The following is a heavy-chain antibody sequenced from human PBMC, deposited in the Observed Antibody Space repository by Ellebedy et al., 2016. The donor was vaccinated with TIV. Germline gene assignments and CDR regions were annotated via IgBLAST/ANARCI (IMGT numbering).Heavy chain of an antibody. D-gene: IGHD3-10*01. V-gene: IGHV4-39*01. J-gene: IGHJ4*02. CDR2: IYYSGST. Sequence: MPSETLSLTCTVSGGSISSSSYYWGWIRQPPGKGLEWIGSIYYSGSTYYNPSLKSRVTISVDTSKNQFSLKLSSVTAADTAVYYCARQSDGYYGSGSYYKDWGQGTLVTVSS. CDR1: GGSISSSSYY. CDR3: ARQSDGYYGSGSYYKD.